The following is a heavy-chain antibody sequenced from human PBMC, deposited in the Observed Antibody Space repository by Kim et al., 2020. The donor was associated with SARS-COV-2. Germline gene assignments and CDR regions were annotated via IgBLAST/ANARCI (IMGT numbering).Heavy chain of an antibody. J-gene: IGHJ6*02. Sequence: DAVKGRFTISRENSKNSLYLQMNSLRTEDTALYYCAKDRDSSSWYYGMDVWGQGTTVTVSS. V-gene: IGHV3-43*01. D-gene: IGHD6-13*01. CDR3: AKDRDSSSWYYGMDV.